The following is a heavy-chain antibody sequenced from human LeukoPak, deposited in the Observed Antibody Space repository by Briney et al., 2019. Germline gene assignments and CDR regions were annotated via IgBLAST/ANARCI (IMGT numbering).Heavy chain of an antibody. CDR3: TTGSVRNYDFWSGYYTRLDY. V-gene: IGHV4-30-2*01. D-gene: IGHD3-3*01. CDR2: IYHSGST. CDR1: GGSIGSGGYS. Sequence: SETLSLTCAVSGGSIGSGGYSWSWIRQPPGKGLEWIGYIYHSGSTYYNPSRESRVTISVDRSKNQFSLKLSSVTAADTAVYYCTTGSVRNYDFWSGYYTRLDYWGQGTLVTVSS. J-gene: IGHJ4*02.